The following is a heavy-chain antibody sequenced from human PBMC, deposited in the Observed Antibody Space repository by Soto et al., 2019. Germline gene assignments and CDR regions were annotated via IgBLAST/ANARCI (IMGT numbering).Heavy chain of an antibody. V-gene: IGHV3-48*03. D-gene: IGHD3-10*01. CDR2: ISGTGSSI. CDR3: ARLLLWPPHY. Sequence: GGSLRLSCAASGFIFSSYEMNWVRQAPGKGLEWVSFISGTGSSIYYADSVKGRFTISRDNAKNSLYLQMNSLRAEDTAVYYCARLLLWPPHYWGQGTLVTVSS. J-gene: IGHJ4*02. CDR1: GFIFSSYE.